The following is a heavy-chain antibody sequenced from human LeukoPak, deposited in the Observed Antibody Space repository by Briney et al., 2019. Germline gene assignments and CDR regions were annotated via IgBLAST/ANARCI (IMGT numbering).Heavy chain of an antibody. V-gene: IGHV1-2*02. D-gene: IGHD4-17*01. Sequence: ASVKVSCKASGYTFTDYYLHWVRQAPGQGLEWMGRFNPNSGGTNYAQKFQGRVTMTRDTSISTAYMELSRLRSDDTAVYYCARVVRARDYGACGYWGQGTLVTVSS. J-gene: IGHJ4*02. CDR3: ARVVRARDYGACGY. CDR2: FNPNSGGT. CDR1: GYTFTDYY.